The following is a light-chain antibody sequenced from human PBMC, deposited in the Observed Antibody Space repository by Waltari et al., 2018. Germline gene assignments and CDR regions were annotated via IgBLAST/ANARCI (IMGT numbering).Light chain of an antibody. CDR3: STWDYRLRAHV. CDR2: GHV. CDR1: SNNVGRYA. Sequence: QSALTQEASVSGTVGQKVTLACTGNSNNVGRYAVGWYQHISHGAAKTGMVGHVLPSGTPYRFSCSQSGPPPPLTISGRQPEDEADYYCSTWDYRLRAHVFGTGTKVTAL. V-gene: IGLV1-36*01. J-gene: IGLJ1*01.